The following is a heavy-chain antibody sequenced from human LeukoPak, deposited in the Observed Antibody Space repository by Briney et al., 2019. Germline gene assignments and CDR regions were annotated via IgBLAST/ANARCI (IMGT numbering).Heavy chain of an antibody. V-gene: IGHV1-69*05. CDR2: IIPIFGTA. Sequence: SVKVSCKASGGTFSSYAISWVRQAPGQGLEWMGAIIPIFGTANYAQKFQGRVTITTDESTSTAYMELSSLRSEDTAVYYCARGTTVLNYYYYYMDVWGKGTTVTVSS. D-gene: IGHD3-10*01. CDR1: GGTFSSYA. CDR3: ARGTTVLNYYYYYMDV. J-gene: IGHJ6*03.